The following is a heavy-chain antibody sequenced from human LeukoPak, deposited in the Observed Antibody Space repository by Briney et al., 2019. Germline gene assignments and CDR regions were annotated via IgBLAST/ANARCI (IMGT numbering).Heavy chain of an antibody. CDR1: GGSFSGYY. CDR3: AILGGQKEV. CDR2: INHSGST. J-gene: IGHJ4*02. V-gene: IGHV4-34*01. Sequence: PSETLSLTCAVYGGSFSGYYWSWIRKPPGKGLEWIGEINHSGSTNYNPSLKSRVTISVDTSKNQVSLKLSSVTAADTAVYYCAILGGQKEVWGQGTLVTVSS. D-gene: IGHD3-16*01.